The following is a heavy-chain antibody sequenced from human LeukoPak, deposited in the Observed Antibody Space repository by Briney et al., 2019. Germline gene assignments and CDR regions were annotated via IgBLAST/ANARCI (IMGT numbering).Heavy chain of an antibody. V-gene: IGHV1-8*01. CDR2: MNPSSGNT. CDR3: ARLDYGGPSSPLFDY. CDR1: GYTFTSHD. J-gene: IGHJ4*02. D-gene: IGHD4-23*01. Sequence: ASVKVSCKASGYTFTSHDINWVRQATGQGLEWMGWMNPSSGNTGYAQNFQGRVTMSTNTSISTAYMELSSLISGDTAVYFCARLDYGGPSSPLFDYWGQGTLVTVSS.